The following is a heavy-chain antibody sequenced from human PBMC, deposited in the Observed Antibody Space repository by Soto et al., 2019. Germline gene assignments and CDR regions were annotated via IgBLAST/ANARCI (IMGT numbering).Heavy chain of an antibody. D-gene: IGHD6-19*01. V-gene: IGHV1-3*05. Sequence: QVQLVQSGAEEKKPGASVKVSCKASGYTFTGYAMHWVRQAPGQRLEWMGWINAGNGNTKYSQKFQGRVTITRDTSASTAYMELISLRSEDTAVYYCARAVAVAADFDYWGQGTLVTVSS. J-gene: IGHJ4*02. CDR2: INAGNGNT. CDR1: GYTFTGYA. CDR3: ARAVAVAADFDY.